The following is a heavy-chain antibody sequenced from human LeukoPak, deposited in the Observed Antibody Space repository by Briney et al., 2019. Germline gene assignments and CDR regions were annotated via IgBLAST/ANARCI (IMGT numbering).Heavy chain of an antibody. D-gene: IGHD3-9*01. Sequence: GASVKVSCKASGYTFVTYGISWVRQAPGQGLEWMGWINPHTGDTKNAQKFHDRVTMTADPYTDTAYMEVRSLRSDDTAVYYCARDDFDFDPWGQGTLVTVS. V-gene: IGHV1-18*01. J-gene: IGHJ5*02. CDR1: GYTFVTYG. CDR2: INPHTGDT. CDR3: ARDDFDFDP.